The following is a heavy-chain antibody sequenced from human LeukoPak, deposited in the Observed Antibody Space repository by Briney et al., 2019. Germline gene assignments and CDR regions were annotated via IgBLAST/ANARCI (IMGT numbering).Heavy chain of an antibody. CDR3: ARVRRIGQRTYYYDSSGYYRGIFDY. CDR2: IYYSGST. CDR1: GGSINSYY. D-gene: IGHD3-22*01. V-gene: IGHV4-59*12. J-gene: IGHJ4*02. Sequence: SETLSLTCTVSGGSINSYYWSWIRQPPGKGLEWIGYIYYSGSTNYNPSLKSRVTISVDTSKNQFSLKLSSVTAADTAVYYCARVRRIGQRTYYYDSSGYYRGIFDYWGQGTLVTVSS.